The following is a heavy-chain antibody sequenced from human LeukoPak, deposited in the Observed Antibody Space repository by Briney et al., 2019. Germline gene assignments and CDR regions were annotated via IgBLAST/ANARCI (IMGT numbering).Heavy chain of an antibody. CDR2: INHSGST. V-gene: IGHV4-34*01. CDR1: GGSFSGYY. Sequence: PSETLSLTCAVYGGSFSGYYWSWIRQPPGKGLEWIGEINHSGSTNYNPSLKSRVTISVDTSKNQFSLKLSSVTAADTAVYYCARVWSLRAVDYWGQGTLVTVSS. J-gene: IGHJ4*02. D-gene: IGHD3-10*01. CDR3: ARVWSLRAVDY.